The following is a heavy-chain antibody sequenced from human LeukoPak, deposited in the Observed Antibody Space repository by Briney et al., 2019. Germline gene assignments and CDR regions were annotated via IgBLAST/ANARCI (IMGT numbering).Heavy chain of an antibody. CDR1: GFSFSPYS. V-gene: IGHV3-48*01. CDR3: VRGSRSWFDTFDI. D-gene: IGHD6-13*01. CDR2: IDSSSGTT. J-gene: IGHJ3*02. Sequence: GGSLRLSCAASGFSFSPYSMNWLRQAPGKGLEWVSYIDSSSGTTYYADSVEGRFTISRDNSRNTVFLQMNNLRVDDTAVYYCVRGSRSWFDTFDIWGQGTMVTVSS.